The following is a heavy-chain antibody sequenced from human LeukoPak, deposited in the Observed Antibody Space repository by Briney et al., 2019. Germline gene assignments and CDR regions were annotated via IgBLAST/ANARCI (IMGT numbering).Heavy chain of an antibody. V-gene: IGHV3-23*01. J-gene: IGHJ4*02. Sequence: GGSLRLSCAASGFTFTSYAMSWVRQAPGKGLEWVSDISGSGVSTYYADSVKGRFTISRDNSKNTVYLQMNSLRAEDTAVYYCASEYTGYCGDDCSPWGPFDCWGQGTLVTVSS. CDR3: ASEYTGYCGDDCSPWGPFDC. CDR1: GFTFTSYA. CDR2: ISGSGVST. D-gene: IGHD2-21*01.